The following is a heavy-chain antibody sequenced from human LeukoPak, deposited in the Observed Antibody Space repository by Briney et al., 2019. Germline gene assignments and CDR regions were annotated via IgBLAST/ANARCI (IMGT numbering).Heavy chain of an antibody. D-gene: IGHD1-7*01. CDR2: IKPDGSQK. J-gene: IGHJ4*02. V-gene: IGHV3-7*01. Sequence: GGSLRLSCAASGFTFSTYWMTWVRQAPGKGLEWVANIKPDGSQKFCVDSVKGRFTISRDNAKNSLYLQMNGLGAEDTAVYYCARDSGNFFVDFWGQGTLVTVSA. CDR1: GFTFSTYW. CDR3: ARDSGNFFVDF.